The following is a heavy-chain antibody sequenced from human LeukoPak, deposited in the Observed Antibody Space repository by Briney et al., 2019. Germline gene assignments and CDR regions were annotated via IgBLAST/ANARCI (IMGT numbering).Heavy chain of an antibody. D-gene: IGHD5-18*01. CDR1: GFSFSNYE. J-gene: IGHJ6*02. CDR2: STGSGGTT. Sequence: GGSLRLSCAASGFSFSNYEITWVRQAPGKGLEWVSYSTGSGGTTDYADSVRGRFTISRGNAKNSLFLQMNSLRAEDTAVYYCAREKDTDMDYGMDVWGQGTTVTVSS. V-gene: IGHV3-48*03. CDR3: AREKDTDMDYGMDV.